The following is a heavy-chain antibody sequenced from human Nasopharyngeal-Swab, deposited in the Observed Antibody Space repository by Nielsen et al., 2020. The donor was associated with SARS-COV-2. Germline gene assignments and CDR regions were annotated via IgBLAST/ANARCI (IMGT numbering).Heavy chain of an antibody. Sequence: RQAPGKGLEWIGRIYTSGSTNYNPSLKSRVTTSVDTSKNQFSLKLSSVTAADTAVYYCARDPYAYSSSWYDDSGYFDYWGQGTLVTVSS. D-gene: IGHD6-13*01. CDR3: ARDPYAYSSSWYDDSGYFDY. V-gene: IGHV4-4*07. J-gene: IGHJ4*02. CDR2: IYTSGST.